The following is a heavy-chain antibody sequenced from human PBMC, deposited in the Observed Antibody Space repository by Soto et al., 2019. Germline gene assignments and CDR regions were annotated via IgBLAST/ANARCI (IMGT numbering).Heavy chain of an antibody. CDR3: ARQAGAFGYYMDV. CDR1: GGSISSSDYY. CDR2: IYYSGTT. D-gene: IGHD3-3*02. Sequence: SLTCTVSGGSISSSDYYWGWIRQPPGKGLEWIGAIYYSGTTYYSPSLQSRVTISVDTSKNQFSLKMRSVTAADTAVYFCARQAGAFGYYMDVWGKGPTVTVYS. J-gene: IGHJ6*03. V-gene: IGHV4-39*01.